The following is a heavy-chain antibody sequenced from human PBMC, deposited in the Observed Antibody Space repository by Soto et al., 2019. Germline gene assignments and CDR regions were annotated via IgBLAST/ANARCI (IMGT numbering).Heavy chain of an antibody. V-gene: IGHV4-39*07. Sequence: PSETMSLTCSVSGGSISSSSYYWGWIRQPPGKGLEWIGSIYYSGSTYYNPSLKSRVTISVDTSKNQFSLKLSSVTAADTAVYYCARFGDYFSPQGPEYGMDVWGQGTTVTVSS. CDR1: GGSISSSSYY. J-gene: IGHJ6*02. D-gene: IGHD4-17*01. CDR3: ARFGDYFSPQGPEYGMDV. CDR2: IYYSGST.